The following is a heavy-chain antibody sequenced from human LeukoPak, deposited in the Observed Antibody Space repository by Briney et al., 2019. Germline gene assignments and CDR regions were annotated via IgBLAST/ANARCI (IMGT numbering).Heavy chain of an antibody. CDR1: GFTFSSYG. Sequence: GGSLRLSCAASGFTFSSYGMHWVRQAPGKGLEWVAVIWYDGSNKYYADSVKGRFTISRDNSKNTLYLQMNSLRAEDTAVYYCARDPGNSSGYYFEYWGQGTLVTVSS. J-gene: IGHJ4*02. D-gene: IGHD3-22*01. V-gene: IGHV3-33*01. CDR2: IWYDGSNK. CDR3: ARDPGNSSGYYFEY.